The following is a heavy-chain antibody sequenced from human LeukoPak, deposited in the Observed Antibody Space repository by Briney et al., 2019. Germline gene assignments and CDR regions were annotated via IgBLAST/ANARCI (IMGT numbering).Heavy chain of an antibody. CDR3: ARGSGAYI. V-gene: IGHV3-23*01. D-gene: IGHD3-10*01. Sequence: GGSLSLSCAASGFTFSGFVISWVRQAPGKGPQWVADISGSGGSTYYADSVKGRFTISRDNAKSSLYLQMNSLRAEDTAVYYCARGSGAYIWGQGTMVTVSS. CDR2: ISGSGGST. J-gene: IGHJ3*02. CDR1: GFTFSGFV.